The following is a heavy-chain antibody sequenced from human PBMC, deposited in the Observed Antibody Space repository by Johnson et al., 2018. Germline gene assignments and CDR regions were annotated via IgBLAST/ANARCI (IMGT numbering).Heavy chain of an antibody. CDR2: ISASDGTT. V-gene: IGHV3-23*01. CDR1: GFTFSSYA. Sequence: EVQLLETGGGLVQPGGSLRLSCAASGFTFSSYAMSWVRQAPGKGLEWVSAISASDGTTYYADSVKGRFTISRHNSKNTLYLQMNSLKADDTAVYFCANLIYGDYGNFHHWGQGTLVTVSS. CDR3: ANLIYGDYGNFHH. D-gene: IGHD4-17*01. J-gene: IGHJ1*01.